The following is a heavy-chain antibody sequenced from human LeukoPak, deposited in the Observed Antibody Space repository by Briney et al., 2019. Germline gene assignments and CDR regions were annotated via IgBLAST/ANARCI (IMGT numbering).Heavy chain of an antibody. CDR2: ISYDGSNK. V-gene: IGHV3-30-3*01. CDR3: AREITFGGVIVSYYFDY. J-gene: IGHJ4*02. CDR1: GFSFSTHK. D-gene: IGHD3-16*02. Sequence: GGSLRLSCAASGFSFSTHKMNWVRQAPGKGLEWVAVISYDGSNKYYADSVKGRFTISRDNSKNTLYLQMNSLRAEDTAVYYCAREITFGGVIVSYYFDYWGQGTLVTVSS.